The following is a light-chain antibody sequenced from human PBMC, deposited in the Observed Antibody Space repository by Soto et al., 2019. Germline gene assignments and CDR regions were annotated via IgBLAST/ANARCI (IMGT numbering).Light chain of an antibody. V-gene: IGLV1-36*01. Sequence: QSVLTQPPSVSEAPRQRVTISCSGSRSNVGNNAVNWYQQLPGKAPKLLIYYDDLLPSGVSDRFSGSKSGTSASLAISGLQSEDEADYYCAVWDGSLNGVVFGRGTKVTVL. J-gene: IGLJ3*02. CDR3: AVWDGSLNGVV. CDR1: RSNVGNNA. CDR2: YDD.